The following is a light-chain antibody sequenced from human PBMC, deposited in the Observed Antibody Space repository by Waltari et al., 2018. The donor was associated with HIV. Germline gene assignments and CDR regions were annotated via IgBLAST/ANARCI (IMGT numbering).Light chain of an antibody. CDR1: QSVSSNY. J-gene: IGKJ2*01. CDR3: QQYGSSPYT. CDR2: GAS. Sequence: EIVLTQSPDTLSLSPGERAALSCMASQSVSSNYLAWYQQKPGQAPRLLIYGASSRATGIPDTFSGSGSGTDFTLTISRLEPEDFAVYYCQQYGSSPYTFGQGTKLEIK. V-gene: IGKV3-20*01.